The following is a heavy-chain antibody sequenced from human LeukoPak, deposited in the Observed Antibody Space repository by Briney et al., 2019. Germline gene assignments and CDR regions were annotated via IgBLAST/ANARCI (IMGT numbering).Heavy chain of an antibody. V-gene: IGHV3-7*01. CDR2: INQDGSTQ. Sequence: GGSLRLSCAASGFPFSGYWMDWVSQAPGKGMEWVANINQDGSTQYYAASVKGRFTISRDNTKSSLYLQMNILRAEDTAVYYCSRSLDYLGQGALVTVSS. J-gene: IGHJ4*02. CDR3: SRSLDY. CDR1: GFPFSGYW.